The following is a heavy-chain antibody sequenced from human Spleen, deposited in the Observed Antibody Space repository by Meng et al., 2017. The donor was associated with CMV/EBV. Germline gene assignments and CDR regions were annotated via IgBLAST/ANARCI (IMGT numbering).Heavy chain of an antibody. Sequence: VQELVSGGGLEEPGGSLRISCAASGVTLSRYDMHWVSQAPGKGLERVEVISYDGSNKYYADSVKGRFTISRDNSKNTLYLQMNSLRAEDTAVYYCASTDDELALYDYWGQGTLVTVSS. CDR2: ISYDGSNK. D-gene: IGHD5-24*01. CDR3: ASTDDELALYDY. J-gene: IGHJ4*02. CDR1: GVTLSRYD. V-gene: IGHV3-30-3*02.